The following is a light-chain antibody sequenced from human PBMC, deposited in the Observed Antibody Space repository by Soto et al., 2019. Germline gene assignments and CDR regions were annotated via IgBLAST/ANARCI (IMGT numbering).Light chain of an antibody. Sequence: EIVLTQSPGTLSLSPGERATLSCRASQSVSSSFLAWYQQKPGQAPRLLIYGASSRATGIPDRFSGSGSGTDLTITISRLEPEDFAVYYCHQYGSVPRTFGQGTKLEIK. V-gene: IGKV3-20*01. CDR3: HQYGSVPRT. CDR1: QSVSSSF. CDR2: GAS. J-gene: IGKJ2*01.